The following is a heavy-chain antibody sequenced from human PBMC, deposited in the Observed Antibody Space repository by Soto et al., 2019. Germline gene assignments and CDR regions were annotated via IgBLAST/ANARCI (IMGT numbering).Heavy chain of an antibody. V-gene: IGHV6-1*01. CDR3: ARDRPYYDILTGYLPYDYYSGMDV. Sequence: SQTLSLTCAISGDSVSSNSASWNWIRQSPSRGLEWLGRTYYRSKWYNDYAVSVKSRITINPDTSKNQFSLQLNSVTPEDTAVYYCARDRPYYDILTGYLPYDYYSGMDVWGQGTTVTVSS. CDR2: TYYRSKWYN. CDR1: GDSVSSNSAS. D-gene: IGHD3-9*01. J-gene: IGHJ6*02.